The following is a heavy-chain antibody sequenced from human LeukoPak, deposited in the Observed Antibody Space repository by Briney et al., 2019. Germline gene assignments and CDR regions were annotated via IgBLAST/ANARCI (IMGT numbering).Heavy chain of an antibody. D-gene: IGHD2-2*01. V-gene: IGHV3-11*01. CDR3: VKDRCDRTTCPEV. J-gene: IGHJ4*02. CDR1: GFTFSDYY. CDR2: ISSSGSTI. Sequence: GGSLRLSCAASGFTFSDYYMSWIRQAPGKGLEWVSYISSSGSTIYYADSVKGRFTISRDNSKNTVHLQMSSLRAEDTALYYCVKDRCDRTTCPEVWGQGTLVTVSS.